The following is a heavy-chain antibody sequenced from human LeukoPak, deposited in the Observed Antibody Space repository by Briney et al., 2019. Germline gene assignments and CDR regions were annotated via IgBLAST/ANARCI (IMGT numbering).Heavy chain of an antibody. D-gene: IGHD1-14*01. J-gene: IGHJ4*02. Sequence: PGGSLRLSCAASGFTFSSYSMNWVRQASGKGLEWVSSISSSSSYIYYADSVKGRFTISRDNAKNTLYLQMDSLRAEDTGVYYCARSNQADDYWGQGTLVTVSS. CDR2: ISSSSSYI. CDR1: GFTFSSYS. CDR3: ARSNQADDY. V-gene: IGHV3-21*01.